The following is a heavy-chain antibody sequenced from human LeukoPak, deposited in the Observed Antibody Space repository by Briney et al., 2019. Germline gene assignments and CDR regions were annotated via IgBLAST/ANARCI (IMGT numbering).Heavy chain of an antibody. CDR2: ISGSGGST. V-gene: IGHV3-23*01. CDR1: GFTFDDYG. J-gene: IGHJ4*02. Sequence: AGGSLRLSCAASGFTFDDYGMSWVRQAPGKGLEWVSAISGSGGSTYYADSVKGRFTISRDNSKNTLYLQMNSLRAEDTAVYYCAKLYDFWSGYYPVWGQGTLVTVSS. D-gene: IGHD3-3*01. CDR3: AKLYDFWSGYYPV.